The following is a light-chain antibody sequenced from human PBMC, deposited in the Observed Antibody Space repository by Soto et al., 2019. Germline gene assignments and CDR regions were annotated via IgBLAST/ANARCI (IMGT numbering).Light chain of an antibody. CDR2: AAS. CDR3: QQNYSPPPIT. CDR1: QSITNF. J-gene: IGKJ5*01. Sequence: DIQMTQSPSSLSASVGDRVTITCRASQSITNFLNWYQQKPGKAPKLLIYAASSLQSGVPSRFSGSGSGTDFTLTISSLQPEDFATYYCQQNYSPPPITFGRGTRMEIK. V-gene: IGKV1-39*01.